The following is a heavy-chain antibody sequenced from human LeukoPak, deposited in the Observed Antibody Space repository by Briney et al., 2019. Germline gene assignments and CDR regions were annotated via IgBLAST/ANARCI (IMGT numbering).Heavy chain of an antibody. CDR3: ARDPYNSGSSYFDY. D-gene: IGHD3-10*01. J-gene: IGHJ4*02. V-gene: IGHV3-53*01. CDR2: IYSGGST. Sequence: GGSLRLSCAVSGLTVSSNYMSWVRQAPGKGLEWVSAIYSGGSTFYADSVKGRFTISRDNSKNTLYLQMNSLRAGDTAVYYCARDPYNSGSSYFDYWGQGTLVTVSS. CDR1: GLTVSSNY.